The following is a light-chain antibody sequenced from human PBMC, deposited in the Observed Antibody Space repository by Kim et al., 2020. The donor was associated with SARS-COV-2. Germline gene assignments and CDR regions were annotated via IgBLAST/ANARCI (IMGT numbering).Light chain of an antibody. CDR2: EVN. Sequence: QSALTQPASVSGSPGQSITISCTATSSDVGGYNYVSWYQQYPGKAPKLMIYEVNNRPPGVSNRFSGSKSGNTASLTISGLQAEDEADYYCSSYTTSSTLAYVFGTGTKVTVL. CDR1: SSDVGGYNY. CDR3: SSYTTSSTLAYV. V-gene: IGLV2-14*01. J-gene: IGLJ1*01.